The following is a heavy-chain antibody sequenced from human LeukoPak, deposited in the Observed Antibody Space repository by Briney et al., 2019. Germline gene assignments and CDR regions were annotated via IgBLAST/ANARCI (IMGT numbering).Heavy chain of an antibody. CDR3: AKCAESYGNDAFDM. D-gene: IGHD3-16*01. V-gene: IGHV3-23*01. CDR2: IRGGGAGA. CDR1: GFTFSNAW. Sequence: PGGSLRLSCAASGFTFSNAWMSWVRQAPGKGLEWVSYIRGGGAGALYADSVKGRFTISRDNSKSTMYLQMNSLRVEDTAVYYCAKCAESYGNDAFDMWGPGTMVTVSS. J-gene: IGHJ3*02.